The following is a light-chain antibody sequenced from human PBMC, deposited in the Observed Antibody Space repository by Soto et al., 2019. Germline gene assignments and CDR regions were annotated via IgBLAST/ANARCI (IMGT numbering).Light chain of an antibody. CDR2: AAS. J-gene: IGKJ4*01. Sequence: AIRMTQTPSSLSASTGDRVTITCRASQGISSYLAWYQQKPGKGPKLLIYAASTLQSGVPSRFSGSGSGTDFTLTISCLQSEDFATYYCQQYYSYPRTFGGGTKVEIK. V-gene: IGKV1-8*01. CDR1: QGISSY. CDR3: QQYYSYPRT.